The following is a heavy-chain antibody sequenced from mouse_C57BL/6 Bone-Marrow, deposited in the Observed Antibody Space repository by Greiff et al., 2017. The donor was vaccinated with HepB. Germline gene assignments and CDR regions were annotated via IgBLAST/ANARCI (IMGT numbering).Heavy chain of an antibody. J-gene: IGHJ3*01. D-gene: IGHD2-4*01. CDR3: ARQGMITTPFAY. CDR1: GFTFSDYY. Sequence: EVKLVESGGGLVQPGGSLKLSCAASGFTFSDYYMYWVRQTPEKRLEWVAYISNGGGRTYYPDTVKGRITISRDKAKNTLYLQMSRLKSEDTAMYYWARQGMITTPFAYWGQGTLVTVSA. V-gene: IGHV5-12*01. CDR2: ISNGGGRT.